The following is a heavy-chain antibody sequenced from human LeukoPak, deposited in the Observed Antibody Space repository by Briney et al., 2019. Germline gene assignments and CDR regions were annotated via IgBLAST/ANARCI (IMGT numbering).Heavy chain of an antibody. V-gene: IGHV3-53*01. CDR2: IYSDGRA. J-gene: IGHJ4*02. Sequence: GGSLRLSCAASGLSVSNKYMSWVRQAPGKGLEWVSFIYSDGRASYTASVTGRFTISRDNSKNTLYLQMNSLRTEDTAMYYCASASGREAAGYLLGLFDYWGQGTLVTVSS. CDR3: ASASGREAAGYLLGLFDY. CDR1: GLSVSNKY. D-gene: IGHD6-13*01.